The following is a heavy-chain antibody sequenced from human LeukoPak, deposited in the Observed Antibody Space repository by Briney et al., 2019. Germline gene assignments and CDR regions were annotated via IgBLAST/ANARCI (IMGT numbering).Heavy chain of an antibody. CDR1: GGSFSGYY. D-gene: IGHD2-2*01. V-gene: IGHV4-34*01. CDR2: INHSGST. Sequence: TASETLSLTCAVYGGSFSGYYWSWIRQPPGKGREWIGEINHSGSTNYNPSLKSRVTISVDTSKNQFSLKLSSVTAADTAVYYCARGFTANCSSTSCYRPSNWFDPWGQGTLVTVSS. CDR3: ARGFTANCSSTSCYRPSNWFDP. J-gene: IGHJ5*02.